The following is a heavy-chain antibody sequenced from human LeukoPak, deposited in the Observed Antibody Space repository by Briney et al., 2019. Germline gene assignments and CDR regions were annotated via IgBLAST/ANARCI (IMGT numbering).Heavy chain of an antibody. Sequence: PSETLSLTCTVSGGSISSSSYYWGWIRQPPGKGLEWIGSIYYSGSTYYNPSLKSRVTISVDTSKNQFSLKLSSVTAADTAVYYCAILSVAAAGTGWFDPWGQGTLVTVSS. V-gene: IGHV4-39*01. CDR1: GGSISSSSYY. CDR2: IYYSGST. J-gene: IGHJ5*02. D-gene: IGHD6-13*01. CDR3: AILSVAAAGTGWFDP.